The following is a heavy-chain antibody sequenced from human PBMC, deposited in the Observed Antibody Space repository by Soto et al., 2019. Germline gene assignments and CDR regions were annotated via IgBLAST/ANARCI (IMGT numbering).Heavy chain of an antibody. Sequence: HLQESGPGLVRPSETLSLTCSVNGGSINNYYWSWVRQSAGKGLEWIGRVFTTGTTDYNPSLKGRVTISVDTSKNQFSLSLRSVTAADTAIYYCARDFNSIFDDFADMRWNFDPWGQGTLVTVSS. CDR3: ARDFNSIFDDFADMRWNFDP. V-gene: IGHV4-4*07. J-gene: IGHJ5*02. CDR2: VFTTGTT. D-gene: IGHD3-3*02. CDR1: GGSINNYY.